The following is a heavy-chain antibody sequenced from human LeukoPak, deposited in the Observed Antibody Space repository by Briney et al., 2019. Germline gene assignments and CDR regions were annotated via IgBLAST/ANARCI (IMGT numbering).Heavy chain of an antibody. V-gene: IGHV4-31*11. CDR2: IYYSGST. CDR3: TRANYYDRGGYLPVVYPSDY. Sequence: PSETLSLTCAVSGGSISSSGYYWSWIRQHPGKGLEWIVYIYYSGSTYYNPSLRSRVTISIDTSKNHFSLKLSSVTAADTAMYYCTRANYYDRGGYLPVVYPSDYWGQGTLVTVSS. D-gene: IGHD3-22*01. CDR1: GGSISSSGYY. J-gene: IGHJ4*02.